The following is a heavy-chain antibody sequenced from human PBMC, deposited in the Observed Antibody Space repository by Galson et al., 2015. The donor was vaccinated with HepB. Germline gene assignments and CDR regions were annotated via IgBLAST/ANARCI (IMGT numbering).Heavy chain of an antibody. D-gene: IGHD2-2*01. CDR1: GGSISSSNW. V-gene: IGHV4-4*02. CDR3: ASFAVVPTANYYYAMGV. J-gene: IGHJ6*02. CDR2: IYHSGSA. Sequence: ETLSLTCAVSGGSISSSNWWSWVRQPPGKGLEWIGEIYHSGSANYNPSLKSRVTISVDKSKNQFSLKLSSVTAADTAVYYCASFAVVPTANYYYAMGVWGQGTTVIVSS.